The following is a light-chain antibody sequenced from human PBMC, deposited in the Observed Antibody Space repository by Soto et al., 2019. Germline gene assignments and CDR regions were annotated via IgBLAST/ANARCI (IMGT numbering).Light chain of an antibody. Sequence: EIVLTQSPGTLSLSLGERATLSCRASQSVSSSYLAWYQQKPGQAPRLLIYGATSRAPGIPDRFSGSGSGTEFTITISRLEPEDVAVYYWQQYSSSPTFGHGTKVEIK. J-gene: IGKJ1*01. CDR3: QQYSSSPT. CDR2: GAT. V-gene: IGKV3-20*01. CDR1: QSVSSSY.